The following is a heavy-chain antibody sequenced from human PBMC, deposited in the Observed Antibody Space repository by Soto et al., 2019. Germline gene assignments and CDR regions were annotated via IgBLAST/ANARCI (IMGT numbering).Heavy chain of an antibody. V-gene: IGHV1-18*04. Sequence: QVQLLQSGPEERKPGASLRVSCKTSGYTFTNYDVTWVRQAPGRGLVGMGWITPFNVNTHYAPHLQGRITLATDTSTTTAYLDLTNLISDDTAMYYCAKVVPGAVPRFDSWGQGTPVTVSS. D-gene: IGHD6-19*01. CDR1: GYTFTNYD. CDR2: ITPFNVNT. J-gene: IGHJ5*01. CDR3: AKVVPGAVPRFDS.